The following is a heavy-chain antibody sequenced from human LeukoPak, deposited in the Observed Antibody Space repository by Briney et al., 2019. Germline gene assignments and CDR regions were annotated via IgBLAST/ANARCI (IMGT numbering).Heavy chain of an antibody. CDR3: ARLCSGGSCYSRDY. CDR1: GGSISSYY. V-gene: IGHV4-59*01. J-gene: IGHJ4*02. CDR2: IYYSGGT. D-gene: IGHD2-15*01. Sequence: SETLSLTCTVSGGSISSYYWSWIRQPPGKGLEWIGYIYYSGGTNYNPSLKSRVTISVDTSKNQFSLKLSSVTAADTAVYYCARLCSGGSCYSRDYWGQGTLVTASS.